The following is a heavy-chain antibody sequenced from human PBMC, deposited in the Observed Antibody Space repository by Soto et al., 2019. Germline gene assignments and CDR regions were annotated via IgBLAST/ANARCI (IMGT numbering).Heavy chain of an antibody. Sequence: LSLSCAASGFTFSIYGMTWVRQAPVSGLEWVSAISGSGGSTYYADSVKGRFTISRDNSKNTLYLQMHSLRAEDTAVYYCAKDLDGFYDSSGYPLDYWGQGTLVTVSS. V-gene: IGHV3-23*01. J-gene: IGHJ4*02. CDR1: GFTFSIYG. D-gene: IGHD3-22*01. CDR3: AKDLDGFYDSSGYPLDY. CDR2: ISGSGGST.